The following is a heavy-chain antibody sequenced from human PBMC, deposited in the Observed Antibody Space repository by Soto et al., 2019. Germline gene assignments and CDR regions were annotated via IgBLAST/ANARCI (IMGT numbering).Heavy chain of an antibody. CDR2: ISAYNGNT. CDR3: AREGPPEDY. J-gene: IGHJ4*02. Sequence: GASGNPSCKASVYTFTNYAISWLRQAPGQGLEWMGWISAYNGNTKYAQKVQGRVTMTTDTSTSTAYMELRSLRSDDTAVYYCAREGPPEDYWGQGTLVTVSS. CDR1: VYTFTNYA. V-gene: IGHV1-18*01.